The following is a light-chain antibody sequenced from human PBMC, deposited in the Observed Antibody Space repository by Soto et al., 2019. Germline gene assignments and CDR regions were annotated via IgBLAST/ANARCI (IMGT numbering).Light chain of an antibody. CDR1: QDIGTY. J-gene: IGKJ5*01. Sequence: IQMTQSTSSLSASIGDSVVITCRASQDIGTYLNWYQHKPGKAPKHLIYAASSLQTGVPSRFTGSGSGTEFTLTIDSLQPEDFATYYCQPSYTTPRITFGQRTRLEIK. V-gene: IGKV1-39*01. CDR2: AAS. CDR3: QPSYTTPRIT.